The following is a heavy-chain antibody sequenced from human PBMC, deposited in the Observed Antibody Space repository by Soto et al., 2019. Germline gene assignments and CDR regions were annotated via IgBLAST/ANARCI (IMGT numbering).Heavy chain of an antibody. V-gene: IGHV4-30-2*01. CDR2: IYHSGST. J-gene: IGHJ3*02. Sequence: SETLSLTCAVSGGSISSGGYSWSWIRQPPGKGLEWIGYIYHSGSTYYNPSLKSRVTISVDRSKNQFSLKLSSVTAADTAVYYCARESESGAFDIWGQGTMVT. CDR3: ARESESGAFDI. CDR1: GGSISSGGYS.